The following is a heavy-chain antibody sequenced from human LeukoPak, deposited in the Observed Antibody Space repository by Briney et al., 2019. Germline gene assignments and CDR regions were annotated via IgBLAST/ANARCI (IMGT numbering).Heavy chain of an antibody. V-gene: IGHV3-7*01. CDR1: GFIFSNYW. J-gene: IGHJ4*02. CDR2: IKQDGSEK. CDR3: ARGGIAVAAFDY. D-gene: IGHD6-19*01. Sequence: GGSLRLSCAASGFIFSNYWMTWVRQAPGKGLEWVANIKQDGSEKYYVESVKGRFTISRDNAKNSLYLQMSSQRAEDTAVYYCARGGIAVAAFDYWGQGTLVTVSS.